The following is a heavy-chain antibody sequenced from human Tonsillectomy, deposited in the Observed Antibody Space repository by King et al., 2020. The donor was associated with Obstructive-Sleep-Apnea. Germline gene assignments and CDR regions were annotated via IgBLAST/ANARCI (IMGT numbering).Heavy chain of an antibody. Sequence: VQLQESGPGLVKPSDTLSLTCAFSGYSLSSSNWWGWIRQPPGEGMEWIGYIYYSGTTYHNPSPRSRVTLSVDTSKNQFSLKLGSVTAVDTAVYYCARSDVTGYGGVDIWGQGTMVTVSS. D-gene: IGHD5-12*01. CDR1: GYSLSSSNW. V-gene: IGHV4-28*01. J-gene: IGHJ3*02. CDR3: ARSDVTGYGGVDI. CDR2: IYYSGTT.